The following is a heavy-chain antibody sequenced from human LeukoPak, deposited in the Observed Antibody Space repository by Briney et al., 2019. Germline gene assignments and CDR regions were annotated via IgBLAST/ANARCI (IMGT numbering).Heavy chain of an antibody. J-gene: IGHJ3*02. D-gene: IGHD3-3*01. Sequence: KSGGSLRLSCAASGFTVSSNYMSWVRQAPGKGPEWVSYTTSSGSTKYYADSVKGRFTISRDDAKNSLYLQMNSLRAEDTAVYYCVRDHFWSFDIWGQGTVATVSS. CDR1: GFTVSSNY. V-gene: IGHV3-11*04. CDR2: TTSSGSTK. CDR3: VRDHFWSFDI.